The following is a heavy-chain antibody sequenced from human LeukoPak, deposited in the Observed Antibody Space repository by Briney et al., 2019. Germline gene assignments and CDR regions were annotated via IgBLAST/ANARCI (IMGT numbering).Heavy chain of an antibody. J-gene: IGHJ5*02. CDR3: VTRSYTSGWPT. V-gene: IGHV1-2*02. D-gene: IGHD6-19*01. CDR1: GNTFIVNY. CDR2: INPNSGGA. Sequence: ASVKVSFKASGNTFIVNYIHWVRQARGQGLEWIGWINPNSGGANYAQRFQGRVTMTRDTSVTTAFLDLDRLTSDDTAVYYCVTRSYTSGWPTWGQGTLVTVSS.